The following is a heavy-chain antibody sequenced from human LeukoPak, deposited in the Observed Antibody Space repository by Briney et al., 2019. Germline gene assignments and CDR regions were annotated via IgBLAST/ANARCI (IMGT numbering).Heavy chain of an antibody. D-gene: IGHD6-19*01. V-gene: IGHV3-23*01. J-gene: IGHJ3*02. CDR2: IRDSGAST. CDR3: AKAGRSGWYPGWPFDI. CDR1: GFTFLTYA. Sequence: GGSLRLSCAASGFTFLTYAMSWVRQAPGKGLQWVSVIRDSGASTYYADSVKGRFTISRDNSKNTLYLQMNSLRAEDTAVYYCAKAGRSGWYPGWPFDIWGQGTMVTVSS.